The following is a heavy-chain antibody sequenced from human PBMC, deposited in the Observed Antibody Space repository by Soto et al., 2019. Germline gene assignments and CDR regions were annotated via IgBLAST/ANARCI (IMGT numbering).Heavy chain of an antibody. CDR3: ARGQDYYDFWSGYRHWYFDL. J-gene: IGHJ2*01. CDR2: ISSSGSTI. D-gene: IGHD3-3*01. CDR1: GFTFSSYE. V-gene: IGHV3-48*03. Sequence: GGSLRLSCSASGFTFSSYEMNCVRQAPGKGLEWVSYISSSGSTIYYADSVKGRFTISRDNAKNSLYLQMNSLRAEDTAVYYCARGQDYYDFWSGYRHWYFDLWGRGTLVTVSS.